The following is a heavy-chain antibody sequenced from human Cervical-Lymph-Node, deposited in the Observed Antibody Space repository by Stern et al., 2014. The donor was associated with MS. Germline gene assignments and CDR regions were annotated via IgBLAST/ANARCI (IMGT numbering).Heavy chain of an antibody. Sequence: EVQLLESGGGLVQPGGSLRLSCAGSGFSLSSYWMSWVRPAPGKGPELVATIKQDGSERYYVDSVKGRFTISRDNSKNSVFLQMNSLRVDDTSVYYCARDCGSGSCYQTQYYYGVDVWGQGTTVIVSS. J-gene: IGHJ6*02. CDR1: GFSLSSYW. CDR2: IKQDGSER. D-gene: IGHD2-15*01. CDR3: ARDCGSGSCYQTQYYYGVDV. V-gene: IGHV3-7*01.